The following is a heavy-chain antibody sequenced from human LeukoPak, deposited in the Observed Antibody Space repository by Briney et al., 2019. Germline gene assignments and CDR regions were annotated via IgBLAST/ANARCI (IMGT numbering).Heavy chain of an antibody. Sequence: GGSLRLSCAASGFTFISYGMQWVRQAPGKGLVWVSRINNGGSDMSYADSVKGRFTISRDNAKNTLYLQMKSLRAEDTAVYYCARELPREVTLDYWGQGTPVTVSP. D-gene: IGHD2-21*02. J-gene: IGHJ4*01. CDR2: INNGGSDM. V-gene: IGHV3-74*01. CDR3: ARELPREVTLDY. CDR1: GFTFISYG.